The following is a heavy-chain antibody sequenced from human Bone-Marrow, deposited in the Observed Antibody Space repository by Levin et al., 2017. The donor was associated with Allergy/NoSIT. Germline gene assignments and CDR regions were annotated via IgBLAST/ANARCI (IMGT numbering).Heavy chain of an antibody. Sequence: SETLSLTCAVSGGSISNSGYSWSWIRQPPGKGLEWIGYVHHSGSTNYNPSLKSRVTISVDRSKTHFFLKLSSVTAAATAVYYCARGPTLAGGGFDPWGQGTLVTVSS. CDR2: VHHSGST. CDR1: GGSISNSGYS. V-gene: IGHV4-30-2*01. J-gene: IGHJ5*02. D-gene: IGHD3-16*01. CDR3: ARGPTLAGGGFDP.